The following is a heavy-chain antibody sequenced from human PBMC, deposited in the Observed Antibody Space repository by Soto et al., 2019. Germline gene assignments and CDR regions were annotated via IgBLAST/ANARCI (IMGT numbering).Heavy chain of an antibody. CDR2: ISGSGGST. J-gene: IGHJ4*02. V-gene: IGHV3-23*01. CDR3: AKAVGYCSSDSCSGLGFDY. D-gene: IGHD2-2*01. CDR1: GFTFSSYA. Sequence: PGGSLRLSCAASGFTFSSYAMTWVRQAPGKGLEWVSVISGSGGSTYYADSVKGRFTISRDNSKNTLYLQMNSLRAEDTALYYCAKAVGYCSSDSCSGLGFDYWGQGTLVTVSS.